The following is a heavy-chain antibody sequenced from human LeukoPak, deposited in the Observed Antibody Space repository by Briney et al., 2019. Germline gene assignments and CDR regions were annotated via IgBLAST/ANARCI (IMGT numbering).Heavy chain of an antibody. J-gene: IGHJ4*02. CDR3: ARVNDY. V-gene: IGHV3-21*06. CDR1: GFSFSGYS. CDR2: ISSSSSYI. Sequence: GGSLRLSCAASGFSFSGYSMNWVRQAPGKGLEWVSSISSSSSYIHYADSVKGRFTISRDNGKNTLYLQMNSLRAEDTAVYYCARVNDYWGQGTLVTVSS.